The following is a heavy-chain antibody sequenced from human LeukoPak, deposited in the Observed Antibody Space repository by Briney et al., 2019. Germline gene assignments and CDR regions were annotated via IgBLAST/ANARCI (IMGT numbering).Heavy chain of an antibody. CDR3: AKVGGVIAAAGNFDY. Sequence: GGAPRLSRAASGVTLSIYATCSGRQAPGKGLGWGSAPSGSGGSTYDADSVKGRFIISRDNSKNTMYLQMNSLRAEDTAVYYCAKVGGVIAAAGNFDYWGQGTLVTVSS. D-gene: IGHD6-13*01. CDR2: PSGSGGST. CDR1: GVTLSIYA. J-gene: IGHJ4*02. V-gene: IGHV3-23*01.